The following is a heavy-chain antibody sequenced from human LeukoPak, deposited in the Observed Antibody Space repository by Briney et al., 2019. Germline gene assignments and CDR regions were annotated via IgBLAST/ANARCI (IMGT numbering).Heavy chain of an antibody. CDR2: ISGYNEKT. V-gene: IGHV1-18*01. Sequence: ASVKVSCKASGYTFTRYGINWVRQAPGQGLEWMGWISGYNEKTNYAQKFQGRVTMTTDTYTSTAYMELRRLRSDDTAVYYRARDPGSFLSGSGWLNWFEPWGQGTLVTVSS. J-gene: IGHJ5*02. CDR1: GYTFTRYG. D-gene: IGHD6-19*01. CDR3: ARDPGSFLSGSGWLNWFEP.